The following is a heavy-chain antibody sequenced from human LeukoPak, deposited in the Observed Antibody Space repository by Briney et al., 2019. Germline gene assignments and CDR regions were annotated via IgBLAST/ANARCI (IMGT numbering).Heavy chain of an antibody. CDR1: GYTFTSYY. CDR3: ARTQEGGYCSSTSCYAHAFDI. D-gene: IGHD2-2*01. J-gene: IGHJ3*02. CDR2: IIPIFGTA. Sequence: SVKVSCKASGYTFTSYYMHWVRQAPGQGLEWMGGIIPIFGTANYAQKFQGRVTITADKSTSTAYMELSSLRSEDTAVYYCARTQEGGYCSSTSCYAHAFDIWGQGTMVTVSS. V-gene: IGHV1-69*06.